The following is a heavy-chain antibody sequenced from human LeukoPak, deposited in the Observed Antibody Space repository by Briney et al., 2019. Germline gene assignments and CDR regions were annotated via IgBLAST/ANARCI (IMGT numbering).Heavy chain of an antibody. CDR2: IYYSGST. J-gene: IGHJ4*02. CDR3: ARMEYCSSTSCYPFDY. V-gene: IGHV4-61*01. Sequence: SETLSLTCTVSGYSISSGYYWSWIRQPPGKGLEWIGYIYYSGSTNYNPSLKSRVTISVDTSKNQFSLKLSSVTAADTAVYYCARMEYCSSTSCYPFDYWGQGTLVTVSS. D-gene: IGHD2-2*01. CDR1: GYSISSGYY.